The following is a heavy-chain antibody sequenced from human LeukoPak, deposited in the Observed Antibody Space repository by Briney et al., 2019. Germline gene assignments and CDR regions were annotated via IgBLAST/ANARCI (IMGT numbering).Heavy chain of an antibody. CDR1: GFTFSTYA. D-gene: IGHD6-19*01. V-gene: IGHV3-23*01. CDR2: ISGSGGST. J-gene: IGHJ4*02. Sequence: GGSLRLSCAASGFTFSTYAMSWVRLAPGKGLEWVSAISGSGGSTYSADSVKGRFTISRDNSKNTLYPQMNSLKAEDTAVYYCAKTRGWPYYFDYWGQGTLVTVSS. CDR3: AKTRGWPYYFDY.